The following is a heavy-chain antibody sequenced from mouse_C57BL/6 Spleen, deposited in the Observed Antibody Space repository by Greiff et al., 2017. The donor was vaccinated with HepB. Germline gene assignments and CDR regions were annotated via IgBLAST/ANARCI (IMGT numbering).Heavy chain of an antibody. J-gene: IGHJ4*01. CDR2: IHPNSGST. Sequence: VQLQQSGAELVKPGASVKLSCKASGYTFTSYWMHWVKQRPGQGLEWIGMIHPNSGSTNYNEKFKSKATLTVDKSSSTAYMQLSSLTSEDSAVYYCARSAGSNYYAMDYWVQGTSVTVSS. D-gene: IGHD1-1*01. V-gene: IGHV1-64*01. CDR3: ARSAGSNYYAMDY. CDR1: GYTFTSYW.